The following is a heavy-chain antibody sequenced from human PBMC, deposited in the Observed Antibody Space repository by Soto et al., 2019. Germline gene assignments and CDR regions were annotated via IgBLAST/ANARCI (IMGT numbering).Heavy chain of an antibody. CDR3: AKGTSLGYFDY. CDR1: GFTFDDYA. CDR2: ISWNSGSI. J-gene: IGHJ4*02. V-gene: IGHV3-9*01. D-gene: IGHD7-27*01. Sequence: EVQLVESGGGLVQPGRSLRLCCAASGFTFDDYAMHWVRQAPGKGLEWVSGISWNSGSIGYADSVKGRFTISRDNAKNSLYLQMNSLRAEDTALYYCAKGTSLGYFDYWGQGTLVTVSS.